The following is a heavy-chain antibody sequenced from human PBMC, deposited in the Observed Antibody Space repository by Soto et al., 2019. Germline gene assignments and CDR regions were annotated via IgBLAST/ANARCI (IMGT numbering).Heavy chain of an antibody. D-gene: IGHD3-10*01. CDR3: ARDPRLLIWCGELHD. V-gene: IGHV4-4*02. CDR2: IYHSGST. CDR1: GGSISSSNW. J-gene: IGHJ4*02. Sequence: PSETLSLTCAVSGGSISSSNWWSWVRQPPGKGLEWIGEIYHSGSTNYNPSLKSRVTISVDKSKNQFSLKLISVTAADTAVYYWARDPRLLIWCGELHDRGRGTLVTVSS.